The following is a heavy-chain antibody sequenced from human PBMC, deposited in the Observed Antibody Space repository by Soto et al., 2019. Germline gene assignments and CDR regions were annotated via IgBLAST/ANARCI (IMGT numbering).Heavy chain of an antibody. CDR2: ISGSGGST. CDR3: AKRRDCISTSCSAQGAYFDY. V-gene: IGHV3-23*01. CDR1: GFTFSSYA. D-gene: IGHD2-2*01. J-gene: IGHJ4*02. Sequence: GGSLRLSCAASGFTFSSYAMSWVRQAPGKGLEWVSAISGSGGSTYYADSVKGRFTISRDNSKNTVYLQMNSLRAEDTAVYYCAKRRDCISTSCSAQGAYFDYWGQGALVTVSS.